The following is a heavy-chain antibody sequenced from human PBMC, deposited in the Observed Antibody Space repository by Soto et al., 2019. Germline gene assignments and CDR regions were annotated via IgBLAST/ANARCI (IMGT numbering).Heavy chain of an antibody. J-gene: IGHJ4*02. CDR1: GYSFTGYF. CDR2: INPNSGDT. V-gene: IGHV1-2*02. CDR3: ARVRTYYDRSGSLDY. D-gene: IGHD3-22*01. Sequence: ASVKVSCKASGYSFTGYFMHCVRQAPGQGLECMGWINPNSGDTNYVQKFQGRVTMTRDMSINTVYMDLRGLTSDDTAVYYCARVRTYYDRSGSLDYWGQGTLVTVSS.